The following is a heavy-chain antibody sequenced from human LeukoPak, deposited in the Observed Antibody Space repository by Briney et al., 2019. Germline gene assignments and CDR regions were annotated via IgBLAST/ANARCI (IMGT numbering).Heavy chain of an antibody. V-gene: IGHV1-2*02. J-gene: IGHJ4*02. D-gene: IGHD2-2*02. Sequence: ASVKVSCKASGYTFTGYYMHWVRQAPGHGLEWMGWINPNSGGTNYAQKFQGRVTMTRATSISTTYMELSSLRSDDTAVYYCARGATYQLLYDFDYWGQGTLVTVSS. CDR3: ARGATYQLLYDFDY. CDR2: INPNSGGT. CDR1: GYTFTGYY.